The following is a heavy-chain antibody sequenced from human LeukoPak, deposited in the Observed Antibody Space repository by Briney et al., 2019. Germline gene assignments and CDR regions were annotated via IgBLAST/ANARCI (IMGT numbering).Heavy chain of an antibody. V-gene: IGHV4-39*07. Sequence: SETLSLTCTVSGGSINSTSHFWAWIRQPPGKGLEWIGEINHSGSTNYNPSLKSRVTISVDTSKNQFSLKLSSVTAADTAVYYCARGSQSLGYCSGGSCRAKIFDYWGQGTLVTVSS. CDR3: ARGSQSLGYCSGGSCRAKIFDY. J-gene: IGHJ4*02. CDR2: INHSGST. D-gene: IGHD2-15*01. CDR1: GGSINSTSHF.